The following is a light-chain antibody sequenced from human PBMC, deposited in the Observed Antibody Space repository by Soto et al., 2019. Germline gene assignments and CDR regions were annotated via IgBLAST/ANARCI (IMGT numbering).Light chain of an antibody. CDR2: AAS. CDR3: QQLNSYPS. J-gene: IGKJ3*01. Sequence: PLTQSPSSLSASVGDRVTITCRASQGISSYLAWYQQKPGKAPKLLNYAASTLQSGVPSRFSGSGSRTDFTLTISSLQPEDFATYYCQQLNSYPSFGPGTKVDIK. V-gene: IGKV1-9*01. CDR1: QGISSY.